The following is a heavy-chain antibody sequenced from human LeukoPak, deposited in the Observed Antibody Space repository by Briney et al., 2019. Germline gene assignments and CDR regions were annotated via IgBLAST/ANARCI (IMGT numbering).Heavy chain of an antibody. V-gene: IGHV4-59*08. CDR1: GGSISSYY. CDR2: IYYSGST. D-gene: IGHD3-16*01. Sequence: PETLSLTCTVSGGSISSYYWSWVRQPPGEGLEWIGYIYYSGSTNYNPSLKGRVPLSVDPAKDQSALKLRSVTAPDTAVYYRARHRRRVCDYWRQPALVTVSS. J-gene: IGHJ4*02. CDR3: ARHRRRVCDY.